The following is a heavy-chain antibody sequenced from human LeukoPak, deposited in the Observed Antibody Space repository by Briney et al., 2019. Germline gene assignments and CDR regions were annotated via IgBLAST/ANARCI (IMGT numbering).Heavy chain of an antibody. CDR2: ISGSGGST. CDR1: GFTFSSYG. V-gene: IGHV3-23*01. D-gene: IGHD1-7*01. CDR3: AKDAWNSDYYYYMDV. J-gene: IGHJ6*03. Sequence: GGSLRLSCAASGFTFSSYGMSWVRQAPGKGLEWVSAISGSGGSTYYADSVKGRFTISRDNSKNTLYLQMNSLRAEDTAVYYCAKDAWNSDYYYYMDVWGKGTTVTVSS.